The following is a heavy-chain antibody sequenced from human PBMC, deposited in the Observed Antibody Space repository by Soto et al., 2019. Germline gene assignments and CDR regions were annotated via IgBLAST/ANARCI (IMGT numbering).Heavy chain of an antibody. CDR3: ATSNCSGGSCYSYYFDY. Sequence: QVQLVQSGAEVKKPGASVKVSCKTSGYTFTSYGISWVRQAPRQGLEWMGWISAYNGNTNYAQKLQGRVTMTTDTSTSTAYMELRSLRSDDTAVYYCATSNCSGGSCYSYYFDYWGQGTLVTVSS. CDR2: ISAYNGNT. J-gene: IGHJ4*02. V-gene: IGHV1-18*01. CDR1: GYTFTSYG. D-gene: IGHD2-15*01.